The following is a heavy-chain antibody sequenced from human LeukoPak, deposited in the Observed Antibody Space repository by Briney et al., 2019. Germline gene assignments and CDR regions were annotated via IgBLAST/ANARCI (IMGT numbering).Heavy chain of an antibody. D-gene: IGHD5-24*01. CDR2: IRQDGSEK. J-gene: IGHJ5*02. CDR1: GFTFSSYW. V-gene: IGHV3-7*01. CDR3: ARGLGMVPGPNWFDP. Sequence: GGSLRLSCAASGFTFSSYWMSWVRQAPGKGLEWVANIRQDGSEKYYVDSVKGRFTISRDNAKNSLYLQMNSLRAEDTAVYYCARGLGMVPGPNWFDPWGQGTLVTVSS.